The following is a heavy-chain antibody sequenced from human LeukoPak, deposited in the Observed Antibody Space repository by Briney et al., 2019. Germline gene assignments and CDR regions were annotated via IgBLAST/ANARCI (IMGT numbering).Heavy chain of an antibody. CDR3: AKNHPYRGYARAPYFDS. CDR1: GFTFSSYW. CDR2: IKQDGSEK. Sequence: GGSLRLSCAASGFTFSSYWMSWVRQAPGKGLEWVANIKQDGSEKYYVDSVKGRFTISRDNAKNSLYLQMNSLRAEDTAVYYCAKNHPYRGYARAPYFDSGGGEPLVPVS. D-gene: IGHD5-12*01. V-gene: IGHV3-7*01. J-gene: IGHJ4*02.